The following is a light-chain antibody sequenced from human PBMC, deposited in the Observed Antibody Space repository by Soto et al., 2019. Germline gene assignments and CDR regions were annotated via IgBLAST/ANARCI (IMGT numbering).Light chain of an antibody. Sequence: ESVSTQSPGTLSLSPGERATLSCRASQSVSSSHLAWYQQKPGQAPRLLIHGASSRATGIPDRFSGSGSGTDFTLIISRLEPEDFAVYYCQQCGRSLTWTLGQGTKVAIK. CDR2: GAS. V-gene: IGKV3-20*01. CDR3: QQCGRSLTWT. CDR1: QSVSSSH. J-gene: IGKJ1*01.